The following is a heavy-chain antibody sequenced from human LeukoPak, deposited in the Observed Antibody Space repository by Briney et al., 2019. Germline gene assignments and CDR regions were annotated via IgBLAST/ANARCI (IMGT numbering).Heavy chain of an antibody. Sequence: ASVTVSCQASGYTFPSYDINWVRQATGQGLAWMGWMNPNSGNTGYGQKCQGKVTMTRNNSISTAYMELSRLKSDDTAVYYCARGLGIQLWSLFDYWGQGTLVTVSS. CDR2: MNPNSGNT. CDR3: ARGLGIQLWSLFDY. J-gene: IGHJ4*02. V-gene: IGHV1-8*01. CDR1: GYTFPSYD. D-gene: IGHD5-18*01.